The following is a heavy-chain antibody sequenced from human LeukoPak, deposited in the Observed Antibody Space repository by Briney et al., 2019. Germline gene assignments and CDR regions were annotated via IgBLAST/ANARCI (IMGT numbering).Heavy chain of an antibody. CDR1: GFTFSGYW. CDR2: IKEDGSDK. CDR3: ARDTRWDDGSTY. D-gene: IGHD3-10*01. V-gene: IGHV3-7*01. J-gene: IGHJ4*02. Sequence: GGSLRLSCAAPGFTFSGYWMSWVRQAPGKGLEWVANIKEDGSDKYYVDSVKGRFTISRDNAKNSLYLQMNSLRAEDTAVYYCARDTRWDDGSTYWGQGTLVTVSS.